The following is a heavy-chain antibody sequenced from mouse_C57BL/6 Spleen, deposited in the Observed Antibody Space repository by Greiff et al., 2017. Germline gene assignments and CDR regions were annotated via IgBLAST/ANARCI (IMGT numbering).Heavy chain of an antibody. J-gene: IGHJ4*01. CDR1: GYTFTTYP. CDR3: ARGYYDYDGDYAMDY. CDR2: FHPYNDDT. D-gene: IGHD2-4*01. V-gene: IGHV1-47*01. Sequence: VQLQQSGAELVKPGASVKMSCKASGYTFTTYPIEWMKQNHGKSLEGIGNFHPYNDDTKYNEKFKGKATLTVEKSSSTVYLELSRLTSDASAVYYCARGYYDYDGDYAMDYWGQGTSVTVSS.